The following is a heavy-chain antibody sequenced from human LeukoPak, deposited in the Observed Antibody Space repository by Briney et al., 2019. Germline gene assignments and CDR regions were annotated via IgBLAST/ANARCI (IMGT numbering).Heavy chain of an antibody. V-gene: IGHV3-48*01. D-gene: IGHD5-18*01. Sequence: GGSLRLSCAASGFTFSSYSMNWVRQAPGKGLEWVSYISSSSSTIYYADSVKGRFTISRDNAKNSLYLQMNSLRAEDTAVYYCAGLDTAIPDAFDIWGQGAMVTVSS. J-gene: IGHJ3*02. CDR3: AGLDTAIPDAFDI. CDR1: GFTFSSYS. CDR2: ISSSSSTI.